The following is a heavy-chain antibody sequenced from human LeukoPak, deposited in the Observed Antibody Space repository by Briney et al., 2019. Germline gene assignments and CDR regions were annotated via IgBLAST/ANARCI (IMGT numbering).Heavy chain of an antibody. Sequence: SETLSLTCTVSGGSISSYFLSWIRQPPGKGLEWIGYIYYIGSTNYSPSLKSRVTISVDTYKNQFSLKLSSMTAADTAVYYCARHGAIAAAGAAFDYWGQGTLLTVSS. J-gene: IGHJ4*02. CDR2: IYYIGST. CDR3: ARHGAIAAAGAAFDY. V-gene: IGHV4-59*08. CDR1: GGSISSYF. D-gene: IGHD6-13*01.